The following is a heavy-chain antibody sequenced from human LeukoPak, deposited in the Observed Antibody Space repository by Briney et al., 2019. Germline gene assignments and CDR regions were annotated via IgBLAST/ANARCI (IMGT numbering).Heavy chain of an antibody. J-gene: IGHJ5*02. V-gene: IGHV1-8*02. D-gene: IGHD1-14*01. CDR1: GYTFTSYD. CDR3: VRDAEGAGISVNFWFDP. CDR2: MNPNNGNT. Sequence: ASVKVSCKASGYTFTSYDINWVRQASGQGLEWMGWMNPNNGNTGYAQIFQGRVTMTRDTYTSTAYMELRGLRPEDTAVYYCVRDAEGAGISVNFWFDPWGQGTLVTVSS.